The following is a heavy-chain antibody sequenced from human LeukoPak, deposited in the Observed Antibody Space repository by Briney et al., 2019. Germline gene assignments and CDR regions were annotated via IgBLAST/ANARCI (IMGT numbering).Heavy chain of an antibody. CDR1: GGSISSSSYY. CDR3: AAMITFGGVIVNDY. CDR2: IYYSGST. V-gene: IGHV4-39*07. D-gene: IGHD3-16*02. Sequence: SETLSLTCTVSGGSISSSSYYWGWIRQPPGKGLEWIGSIYYSGSTYYNPSLKSRVTISVDTSKNQFSLKLSSVTAADTAVYYCAAMITFGGVIVNDYWGQGTLVTVSS. J-gene: IGHJ4*02.